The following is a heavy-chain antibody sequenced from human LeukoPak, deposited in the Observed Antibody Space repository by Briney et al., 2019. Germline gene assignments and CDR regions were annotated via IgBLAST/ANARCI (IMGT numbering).Heavy chain of an antibody. D-gene: IGHD1-26*01. CDR1: GGSISSGSYY. CDR3: AKSGGYGLIDY. J-gene: IGHJ4*02. Sequence: SETLSLTCTVSGGSISSGSYYWSWIRQPAGKGLEWIGRIYTSGSTNYNPSLKSRVTISVDTSKNQFSLELNSVTAADTAVYYCAKSGGYGLIDYWGQGTRVTVSS. CDR2: IYTSGST. V-gene: IGHV4-61*02.